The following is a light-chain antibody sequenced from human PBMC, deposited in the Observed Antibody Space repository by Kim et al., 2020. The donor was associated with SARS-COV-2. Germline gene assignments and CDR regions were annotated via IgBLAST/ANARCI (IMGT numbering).Light chain of an antibody. CDR3: ATWDDSLSGWV. J-gene: IGLJ3*02. V-gene: IGLV2-14*03. CDR1: SSDVGGYNY. CDR2: DVS. Sequence: QSALTQPASVSGSPGQSITISCTGTSSDVGGYNYVSWYQQHPGKAPKLMIYDVSNRPSGVSNRFSGSKSGTSASLVISGVRSEDEADYYCATWDDSLSGWVFGGGTQLTVL.